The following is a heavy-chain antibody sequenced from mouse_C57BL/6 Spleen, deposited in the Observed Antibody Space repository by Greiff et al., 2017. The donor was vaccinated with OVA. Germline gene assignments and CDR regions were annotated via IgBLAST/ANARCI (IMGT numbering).Heavy chain of an antibody. CDR3: AMGQYYYAMDY. CDR1: GFTFSDYG. V-gene: IGHV5-17*01. CDR2: ISSGSSTI. Sequence: EVQLVESGGGLVKPGGSLKLSCAASGFTFSDYGMHWVRQAPEKGLEWVAYISSGSSTIYYADTVKGRFTISRDKAKNTLFLQMTRLRSEDTAMYYCAMGQYYYAMDYWGQGTSVTVSS. J-gene: IGHJ4*01.